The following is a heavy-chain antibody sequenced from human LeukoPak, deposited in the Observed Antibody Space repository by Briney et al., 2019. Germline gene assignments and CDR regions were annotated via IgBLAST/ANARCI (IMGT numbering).Heavy chain of an antibody. Sequence: SETLSPTCTVSGGSISSSSYYWGWIRQPPGKGLEWIGSIYYSGSTYYNPSLKSRVTISVDTSKNQFSLKLSSVTAADTAVYYCARAPYCSGGSCYGLRNWFDPWGQGTLVTVSS. CDR1: GGSISSSSYY. CDR2: IYYSGST. V-gene: IGHV4-39*07. CDR3: ARAPYCSGGSCYGLRNWFDP. D-gene: IGHD2-15*01. J-gene: IGHJ5*02.